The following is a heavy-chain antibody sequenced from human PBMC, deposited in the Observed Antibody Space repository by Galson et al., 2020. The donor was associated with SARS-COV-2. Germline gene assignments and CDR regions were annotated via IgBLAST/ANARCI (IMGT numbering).Heavy chain of an antibody. J-gene: IGHJ4*02. D-gene: IGHD3-22*01. CDR1: GFTFSSYS. V-gene: IGHV3-48*02. Sequence: GESLKISCAASGFTFSSYSMNWVRQAPGKGLEWVSYISSSSSTIYYADSVKGRFTISRDNAKNSLYLQMNSLRDEDTAVYYCAREVYDSSGYYHERDDYWGQGTLVTVSS. CDR2: ISSSSSTI. CDR3: AREVYDSSGYYHERDDY.